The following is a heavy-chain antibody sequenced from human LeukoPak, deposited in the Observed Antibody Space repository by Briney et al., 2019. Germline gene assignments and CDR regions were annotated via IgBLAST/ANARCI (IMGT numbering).Heavy chain of an antibody. Sequence: GGSLSLSCVASGFTFSSYSMKWVRQAPGKGLEWVSSISSSSSYIDYADSVKGRFTISRDNAKNSLYLQMRSLRAEDTAVFYCARPRDFWSSYGRIDGRDVWGQGTTVTVSS. CDR2: ISSSSSYI. CDR1: GFTFSSYS. D-gene: IGHD3-3*01. J-gene: IGHJ6*02. V-gene: IGHV3-21*01. CDR3: ARPRDFWSSYGRIDGRDV.